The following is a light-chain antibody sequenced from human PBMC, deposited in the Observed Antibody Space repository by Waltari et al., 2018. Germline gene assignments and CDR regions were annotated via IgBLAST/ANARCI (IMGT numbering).Light chain of an antibody. CDR1: RLRSYY. J-gene: IGLJ2*01. Sequence: SSELAQDPAVSVAMGQTVTITCQGQRLRSYYASWYQQRPGQAPILIMYDKNNRPSGVPDRFSGSNSDNTASLTITGAQAEDEASYYCHSRDASGVGGSFGGGTKLTVL. V-gene: IGLV3-19*01. CDR2: DKN. CDR3: HSRDASGVGGS.